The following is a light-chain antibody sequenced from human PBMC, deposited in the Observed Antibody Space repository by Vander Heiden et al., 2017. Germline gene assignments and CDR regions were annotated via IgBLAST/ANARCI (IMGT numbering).Light chain of an antibody. Sequence: DIQMTQSPASLAASVGERVTFTCRASQSINIYINWYQQKPGEAPKLLIHSASNLQTGVPSRFSGSGSGTDFTLAISSLLPEDFATYYCHQTDSTPYTFGQGTKLEVK. J-gene: IGKJ2*01. CDR2: SAS. V-gene: IGKV1-39*01. CDR3: HQTDSTPYT. CDR1: QSINIY.